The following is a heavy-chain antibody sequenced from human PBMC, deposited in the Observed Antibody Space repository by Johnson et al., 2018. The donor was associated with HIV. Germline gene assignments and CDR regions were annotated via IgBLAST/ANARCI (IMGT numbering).Heavy chain of an antibody. D-gene: IGHD1-26*01. Sequence: QMQLVESGGGVVQPGRSLRLSCAASGFTFSSYGMHWVRQAPGKGLEWVAIIYSGGSTYYADSVKGRFTISRDNSKNTLYLQMNSLSGEDTAVYYCASSSPYSGSYGDAFDIWGQGTLVTVSS. CDR3: ASSSPYSGSYGDAFDI. V-gene: IGHV3-NL1*01. CDR1: GFTFSSYG. CDR2: IYSGGST. J-gene: IGHJ3*02.